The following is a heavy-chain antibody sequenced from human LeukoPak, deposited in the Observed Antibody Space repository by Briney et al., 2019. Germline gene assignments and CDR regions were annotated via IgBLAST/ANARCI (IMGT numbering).Heavy chain of an antibody. CDR2: IYYSGST. CDR3: AGGDYYDSSGYYTDY. J-gene: IGHJ4*02. D-gene: IGHD3-22*01. CDR1: AGTISSYY. V-gene: IGHV4-59*01. Sequence: PSETLSLTCTVSAGTISSYYWSWIRQPPGKGLEWIGYIYYSGSTNYNPSLKSRVTISVDTSKNQFSLKLSSVTAAATAVYYCAGGDYYDSSGYYTDYWGQGTLVTVSS.